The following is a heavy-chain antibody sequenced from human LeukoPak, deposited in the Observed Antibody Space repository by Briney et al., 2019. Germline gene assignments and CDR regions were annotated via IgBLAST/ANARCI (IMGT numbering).Heavy chain of an antibody. J-gene: IGHJ3*02. CDR2: ISWNSGSI. Sequence: GRSLRLSCAASGFTFDDYAMHWVRQAPGKGLEWVSGISWNSGSIGYADSVKGRFTISRDNAKNSLYLQMNSLRAEDTALYYCAKGRQWLFIPDAFDIWGQGTMVTVSS. V-gene: IGHV3-9*01. CDR1: GFTFDDYA. CDR3: AKGRQWLFIPDAFDI. D-gene: IGHD6-19*01.